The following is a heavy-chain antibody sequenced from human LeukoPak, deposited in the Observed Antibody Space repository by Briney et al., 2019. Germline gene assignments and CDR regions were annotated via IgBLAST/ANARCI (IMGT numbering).Heavy chain of an antibody. J-gene: IGHJ4*02. Sequence: PGGSLRLSCAASGFTFSSYGMHWVRQAPGKGLEWVAVISYDGSNKYYADSVKGRFTISRDNSKNTLYLQMNSLRAEDTAVYYCAKGGITIFGVVIPDYFDYWGQGTLVTVSS. CDR2: ISYDGSNK. V-gene: IGHV3-30*18. D-gene: IGHD3-3*01. CDR1: GFTFSSYG. CDR3: AKGGITIFGVVIPDYFDY.